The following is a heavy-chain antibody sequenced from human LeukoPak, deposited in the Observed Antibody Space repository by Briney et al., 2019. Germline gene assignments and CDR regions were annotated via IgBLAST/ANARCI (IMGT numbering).Heavy chain of an antibody. CDR1: GFTFSSYA. Sequence: GGSLRLSCAASGFTFSSYAMSWVRQAPGKGLEWVSVIYSGGSTYYADSVKGRFTISRDNSKNTLYLQMNSLRAEDTAVYYCARDSTRANYFDYWGQGTLVTVSS. CDR2: IYSGGST. CDR3: ARDSTRANYFDY. V-gene: IGHV3-53*01. J-gene: IGHJ4*02.